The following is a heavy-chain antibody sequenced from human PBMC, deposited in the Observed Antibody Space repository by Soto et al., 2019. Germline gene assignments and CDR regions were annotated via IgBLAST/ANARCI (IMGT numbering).Heavy chain of an antibody. D-gene: IGHD5-18*01. CDR1: GFTFSSYS. V-gene: IGHV3-21*01. Sequence: GGSLRLSCAASGFTFSSYSMNWVRQAPGKGLEWVSSISSSSSYIYYADSVKGRFTISRDNAKNSLYLQMNSLRAEDTAVYYCARSFFPWIQLWRQPKTTPETYYYYYGMDVWGQGTTVTVSS. CDR2: ISSSSSYI. CDR3: ARSFFPWIQLWRQPKTTPETYYYYYGMDV. J-gene: IGHJ6*02.